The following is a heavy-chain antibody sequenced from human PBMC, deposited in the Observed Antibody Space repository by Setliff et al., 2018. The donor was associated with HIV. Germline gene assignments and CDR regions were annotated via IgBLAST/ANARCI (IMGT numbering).Heavy chain of an antibody. CDR1: GGSIRSGSYS. J-gene: IGHJ6*04. Sequence: SETLSLTCTVSGGSIRSGSYSWSWIRQPAGQGLEWSGHVSSSGSSNYNPSLTSRVTISADTSKNQFSLKLTSVTAADTAVYYCARDLHQPGYFYYVDVWGKGTAVTVSS. V-gene: IGHV4-61*09. D-gene: IGHD3-16*01. CDR2: VSSSGSS. CDR3: ARDLHQPGYFYYVDV.